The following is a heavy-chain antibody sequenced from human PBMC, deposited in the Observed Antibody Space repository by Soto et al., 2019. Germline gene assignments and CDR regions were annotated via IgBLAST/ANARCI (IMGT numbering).Heavy chain of an antibody. Sequence: GGSLRLSCAASGFTVSGNHMSWVRQAPGEGLEWVSVIYTGDTTYYADSVKGRFTISRDNSKNTLYLQMNSLRAEDTAVYYCARVGSGYDLYYYYGMDVWGQGTTVTVSS. CDR3: ARVGSGYDLYYYYGMDV. D-gene: IGHD5-12*01. V-gene: IGHV3-66*01. J-gene: IGHJ6*02. CDR2: IYTGDTT. CDR1: GFTVSGNH.